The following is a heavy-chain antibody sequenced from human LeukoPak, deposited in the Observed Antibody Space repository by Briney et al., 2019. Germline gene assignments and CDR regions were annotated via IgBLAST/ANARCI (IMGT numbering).Heavy chain of an antibody. V-gene: IGHV1-69*04. J-gene: IGHJ5*02. CDR1: GGTFSSYA. CDR3: ARRRGGRGSSSFWFDP. CDR2: IIPIFGIA. D-gene: IGHD6-6*01. Sequence: SVKVSCKASGGTFSSYAISWVRQAPGQGLEWMGRIIPIFGIANYAQKFQGRVTITAEKSTSTAYMELSSLRSEDTAVYYCARRRGGRGSSSFWFDPWGQGTLVTVSS.